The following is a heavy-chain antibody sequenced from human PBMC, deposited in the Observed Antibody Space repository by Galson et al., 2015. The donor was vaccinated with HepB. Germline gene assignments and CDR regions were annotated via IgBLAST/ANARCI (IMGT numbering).Heavy chain of an antibody. CDR3: ARDDRYYGDYGGGYYYYGMDV. CDR2: IIPIFGTA. CDR1: GGTFSSYA. Sequence: SVKVSCKASGGTFSSYAISWVRQAPGQGLEWMGGIIPIFGTANYAQKLQGRVTITADESTSTAYMELSSLRSEDTAVYYCARDDRYYGDYGGGYYYYGMDVWGQGTTVTVSS. J-gene: IGHJ6*02. V-gene: IGHV1-69*13. D-gene: IGHD4-17*01.